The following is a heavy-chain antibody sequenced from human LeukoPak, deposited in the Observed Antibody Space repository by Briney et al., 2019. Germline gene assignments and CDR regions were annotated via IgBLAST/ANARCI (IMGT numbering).Heavy chain of an antibody. CDR1: GGSIASYY. CDR2: IYYSGST. J-gene: IGHJ4*02. V-gene: IGHV4-59*08. Sequence: SKTLSLTCAVPGGSIASYYWSWIRRPPGEGLKWMGSIYYSGSTNYSPSLRSRVTISVDTSKNEFALKLSSVTTADTAIYYCARHVYSSSPFDYWGQGTLVTVSS. CDR3: ARHVYSSSPFDY. D-gene: IGHD6-13*01.